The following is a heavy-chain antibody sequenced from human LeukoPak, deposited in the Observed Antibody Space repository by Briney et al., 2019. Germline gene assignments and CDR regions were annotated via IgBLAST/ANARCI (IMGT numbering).Heavy chain of an antibody. D-gene: IGHD6-25*01. CDR1: GGTFSSYA. V-gene: IGHV1-69*06. J-gene: IGHJ5*02. CDR2: IIPIFGTA. CDR3: ARDRRPRSGGFDP. Sequence: GASVKVSCKASGGTFSSYAISWVRQAPGQGLEWMGGIIPIFGTANYAQKFQGRVTITADKSTSTAYMELSSPRSEDTAVYYCARDRRPRSGGFDPWGQGTLVTVSS.